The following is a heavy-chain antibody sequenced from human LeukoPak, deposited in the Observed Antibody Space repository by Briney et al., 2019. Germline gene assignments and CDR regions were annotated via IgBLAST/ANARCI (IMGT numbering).Heavy chain of an antibody. CDR1: GFTFSSYG. CDR3: AKDLDYGSGSPPI. V-gene: IGHV3-30*18. CDR2: ISYDGSNK. J-gene: IGHJ3*02. D-gene: IGHD3-10*01. Sequence: GRSLRLSCAASGFTFSSYGMHWVRQAPGKGLEWVGVISYDGSNKYYADSVKGRFTISRDNSKNTLYLQMNSLRAEDTAVYYCAKDLDYGSGSPPIWGQGTMVTVSS.